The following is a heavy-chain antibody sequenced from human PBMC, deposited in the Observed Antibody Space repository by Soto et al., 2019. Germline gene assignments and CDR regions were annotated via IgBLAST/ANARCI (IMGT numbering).Heavy chain of an antibody. V-gene: IGHV3-30*18. D-gene: IGHD3-16*01. Sequence: QVQLVESGGGVVQHGRSLRLSCAASGFTFSSYGMHWVRQAPGKGLEWVAVISYDGSNKYYADSVKGRFTISRDNSKNTLYPQMNSLRAEDTAVYYCAKDRGIFDYWGQGTLVTVSS. CDR3: AKDRGIFDY. CDR1: GFTFSSYG. J-gene: IGHJ4*02. CDR2: ISYDGSNK.